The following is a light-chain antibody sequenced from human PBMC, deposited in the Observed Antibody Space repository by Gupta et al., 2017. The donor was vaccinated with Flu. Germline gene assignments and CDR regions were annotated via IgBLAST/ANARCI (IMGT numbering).Light chain of an antibody. CDR2: DTS. CDR1: QSISDF. J-gene: IGKJ4*01. Sequence: ATLSLSPGERATLSCRASQSISDFVAWYKQKPGQAPRLLIFDTSNRATGIPARFSGSGSGTDFTLTISSREPEDFAVYYCQQRTNWPPLAFGGGTKVEIK. CDR3: QQRTNWPPLA. V-gene: IGKV3-11*01.